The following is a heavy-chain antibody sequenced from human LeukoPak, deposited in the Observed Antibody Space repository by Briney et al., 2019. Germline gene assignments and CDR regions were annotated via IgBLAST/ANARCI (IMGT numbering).Heavy chain of an antibody. D-gene: IGHD3-9*01. V-gene: IGHV3-9*01. CDR3: AKDISDWSPRAFDI. CDR2: ISWNSGSI. CDR1: GFTFDDYA. Sequence: GRSLRLSCAASGFTFDDYAMHWVRQAPGKGLEWVSGISWNSGSIGYADSVKGRFTISRDNAKNSLYLQMNSLRAEDTALYYCAKDISDWSPRAFDIWSQGTMVTVSS. J-gene: IGHJ3*02.